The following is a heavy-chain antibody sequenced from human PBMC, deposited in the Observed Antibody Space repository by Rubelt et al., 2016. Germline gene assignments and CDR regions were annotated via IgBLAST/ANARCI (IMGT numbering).Heavy chain of an antibody. CDR1: GGTFSSYA. J-gene: IGHJ4*02. D-gene: IGHD3-10*01. Sequence: QVQLVQSGAEVKKPGASVKVSCKASGGTFSSYAISWVRQAPGQGLEWMGRIIPILGIANYAQKFQGRVTITADKSTSTAYMELRSLRSDDTAVYYCVGGEPADYWGQGTLVTVSS. CDR2: IIPILGIA. V-gene: IGHV1-69*09. CDR3: VGGEPADY.